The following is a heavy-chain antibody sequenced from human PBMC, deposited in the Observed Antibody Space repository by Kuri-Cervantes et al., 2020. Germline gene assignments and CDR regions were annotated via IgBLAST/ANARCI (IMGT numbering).Heavy chain of an antibody. V-gene: IGHV1-46*01. Sequence: ASVKVSCKASGYTFTSYYMHWVRQAPGQGLEWMGIINPSGGSTSYAQKFQGRVTITRDTSASTAYMELSSLRSEDTAVYYCVRDSSSWYIIGYFQHWGQGTLVTVSS. CDR1: GYTFTSYY. CDR2: INPSGGST. D-gene: IGHD6-13*01. J-gene: IGHJ1*01. CDR3: VRDSSSWYIIGYFQH.